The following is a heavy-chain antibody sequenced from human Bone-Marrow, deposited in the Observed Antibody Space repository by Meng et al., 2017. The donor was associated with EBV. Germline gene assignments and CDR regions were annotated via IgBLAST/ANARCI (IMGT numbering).Heavy chain of an antibody. J-gene: IGHJ5*02. CDR1: GGSVSSGSYY. CDR3: ARQTAIAARPDPNWFDP. CDR2: IYYSGST. D-gene: IGHD6-6*01. Sequence: LPESGPGLVKPSETLSLPCTVSGGSVSSGSYYWSWIRQPPGKGLEWIGSIYYSGSTYYNPSLKSRVTISVDTSKNQFSLKLSSVTAADTAVYYCARQTAIAARPDPNWFDPWGQGTLVTVSS. V-gene: IGHV4-39*01.